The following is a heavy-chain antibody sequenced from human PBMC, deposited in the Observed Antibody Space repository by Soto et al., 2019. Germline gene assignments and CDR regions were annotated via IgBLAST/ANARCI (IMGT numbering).Heavy chain of an antibody. Sequence: QVQLQESGPGLVKPSQTLSLTCTVSGGSISSGNYYWSWIRQPPGKGLEWIGYIYYSGSTYYNSSLENRVTISVDTAKNQCTLKLSSVTAADTAVYYCTSEGDYGGNFRFYAFDIWGQGTMVTVSS. J-gene: IGHJ3*02. CDR2: IYYSGST. D-gene: IGHD4-17*01. CDR1: GGSISSGNYY. CDR3: TSEGDYGGNFRFYAFDI. V-gene: IGHV4-30-4*01.